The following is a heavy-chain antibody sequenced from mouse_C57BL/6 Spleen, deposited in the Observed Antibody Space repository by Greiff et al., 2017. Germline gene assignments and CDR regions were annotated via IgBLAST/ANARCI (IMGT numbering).Heavy chain of an antibody. D-gene: IGHD1-1*01. V-gene: IGHV5-4*01. Sequence: EVQVVESGGGLVKPGGSLKLSCAASGFTFSSYAMSWVRQTPEKRLEWVATISDGGSYTYYPDNVKGRFTISRDKAKNNLYLQMSHQKSEDTAMYYGARARYYGSSPVAMEDWGQGTSVTVSS. CDR2: ISDGGSYT. J-gene: IGHJ4*01. CDR3: ARARYYGSSPVAMED. CDR1: GFTFSSYA.